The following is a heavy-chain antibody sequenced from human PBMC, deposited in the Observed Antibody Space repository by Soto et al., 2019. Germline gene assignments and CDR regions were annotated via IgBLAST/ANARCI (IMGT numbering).Heavy chain of an antibody. J-gene: IGHJ6*04. Sequence: TCAVNGRSFSRYCGSWFRQPPGKGLQWIGEIIHGVSTNYNPSLKSRVTISVDTSKNRFSLKLSSVTAADTAVYYCARFDGSTIFGVGNRRYYYYYYGMDVWGNGTTVTVS. V-gene: IGHV4-34*12. CDR2: IIHGVST. CDR1: GRSFSRYC. CDR3: ARFDGSTIFGVGNRRYYYYYYGMDV. D-gene: IGHD3-3*01.